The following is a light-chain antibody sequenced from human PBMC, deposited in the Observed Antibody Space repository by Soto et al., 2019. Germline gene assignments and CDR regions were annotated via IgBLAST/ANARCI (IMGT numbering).Light chain of an antibody. CDR3: QQRSEWPLT. Sequence: EIVLTQSSATLSLSPGERATLSCRASQSVTSNALAWYQQKPGQAPRLLIYGVSSRATGIPDRFSGSGSGTDFTLTISSLEPEDFAVYYCQQRSEWPLTFGGGTKVEIK. CDR2: GVS. CDR1: QSVTSN. V-gene: IGKV3-11*01. J-gene: IGKJ4*01.